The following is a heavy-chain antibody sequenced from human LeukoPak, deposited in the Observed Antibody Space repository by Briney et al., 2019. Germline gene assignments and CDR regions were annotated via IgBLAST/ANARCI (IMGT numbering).Heavy chain of an antibody. J-gene: IGHJ4*02. CDR3: TRIYY. CDR2: IRSKAYGGTT. Sequence: GSLRLSCSVSGYIFGDNAMGWVRQAPGKGVEWVGFIRSKAYGGTTEYAASVKGRFTISRDDSKSIAYLQMNSLKTEDTAVYYCTRIYYWGQGSLVTVSS. V-gene: IGHV3-49*04. CDR1: GYIFGDNA.